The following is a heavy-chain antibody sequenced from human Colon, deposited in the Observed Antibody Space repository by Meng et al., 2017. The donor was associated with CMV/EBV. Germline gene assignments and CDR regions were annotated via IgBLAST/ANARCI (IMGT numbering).Heavy chain of an antibody. Sequence: QVPLVPYGAEGKETGASVLASCWSSGYTFPSYGINWVRQAPGQGLEWMGWISGSTGYTNRAQKFQGRVTMTTDTSTSTAYLALTSLTSNDTAVYYCARGRPNWSGVLDYWGQGTLVTVSS. D-gene: IGHD1-1*01. V-gene: IGHV1-18*01. J-gene: IGHJ4*02. CDR2: ISGSTGYT. CDR1: GYTFPSYG. CDR3: ARGRPNWSGVLDY.